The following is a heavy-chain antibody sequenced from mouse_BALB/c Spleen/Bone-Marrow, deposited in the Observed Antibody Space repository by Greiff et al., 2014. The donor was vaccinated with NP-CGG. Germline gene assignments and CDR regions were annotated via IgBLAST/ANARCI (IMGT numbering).Heavy chain of an antibody. CDR3: ANYNYGWCFDF. V-gene: IGHV14-3*02. D-gene: IGHD2-12*01. J-gene: IGHJ1*01. CDR1: GFNIKDTY. Sequence: EVQLVESGAELVKPGASVKLSCTASGFNIKDTYMHWVKQRPEQGLEWIGRIDPANGNTKYDPKFQGKATITADTSSNTAYLQLRSLTSEDTAVYYCANYNYGWCFDFWGAGTTVPVSS. CDR2: IDPANGNT.